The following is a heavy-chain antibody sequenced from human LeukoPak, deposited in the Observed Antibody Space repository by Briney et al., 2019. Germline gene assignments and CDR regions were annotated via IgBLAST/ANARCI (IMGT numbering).Heavy chain of an antibody. D-gene: IGHD6-13*01. Sequence: GGSLRLSCAASGFTVSSNYMSWVRQAPGKGLEWVSIIYNDGTIYYADSVKGRFTISRDNSKNTLYLQLSSLRAEDTAVYYCAKSTGYSTTGRDFDSWGRGTLVTVSS. J-gene: IGHJ4*02. CDR1: GFTVSSNY. V-gene: IGHV3-53*01. CDR2: IYNDGTI. CDR3: AKSTGYSTTGRDFDS.